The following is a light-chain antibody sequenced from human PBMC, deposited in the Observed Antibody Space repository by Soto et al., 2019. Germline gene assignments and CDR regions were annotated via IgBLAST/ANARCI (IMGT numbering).Light chain of an antibody. CDR3: MKPLQTPRN. J-gene: IGKJ5*01. Sequence: DIVITHSPLSLPVTPVDPASISFMSSQILLHSNGYYYLDWYLQKPGQSPQLLIYLGSNRASGVPDRFSGSGSGTDFTLKISRVEAEDVGIYYCMKPLQTPRNFGQGTRLEIK. CDR1: QILLHSNGYYY. V-gene: IGKV2-28*01. CDR2: LGS.